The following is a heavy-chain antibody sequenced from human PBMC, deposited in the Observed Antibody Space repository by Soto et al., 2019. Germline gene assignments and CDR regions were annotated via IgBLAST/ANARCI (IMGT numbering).Heavy chain of an antibody. D-gene: IGHD6-13*01. V-gene: IGHV1-18*01. CDR2: ISAYNGNT. CDR3: ARIAAAGYFDY. Sequence: QVQLVQSGAEVKKPGASVKVSCKASGYTFTSYGISWVRQAPGQGLEWMGWISAYNGNTNYAQKLQGRGTMTTDTPTSTAYLELRSLRSADTAVYYCARIAAAGYFDYWGQGTLVTVSS. J-gene: IGHJ4*02. CDR1: GYTFTSYG.